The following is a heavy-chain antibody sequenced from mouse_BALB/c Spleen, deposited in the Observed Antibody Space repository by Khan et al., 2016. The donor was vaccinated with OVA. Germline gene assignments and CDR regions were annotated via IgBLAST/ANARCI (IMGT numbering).Heavy chain of an antibody. CDR2: INPSTGYT. CDR3: ARRGLRWDFDY. J-gene: IGHJ2*01. D-gene: IGHD1-1*01. Sequence: QIQLVQSGAELAKPGASVKMSCKASGYTFINYGILWVKQRPGQGLEWIGYINPSTGYTEYNQNFKDKATLTADKSSSTAYMQLSSLTSEDSAVYYCARRGLRWDFDYWGQGTTLTVSS. V-gene: IGHV1-4*01. CDR1: GYTFINYG.